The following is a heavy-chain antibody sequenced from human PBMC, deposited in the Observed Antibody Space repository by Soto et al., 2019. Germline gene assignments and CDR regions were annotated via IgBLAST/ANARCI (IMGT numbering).Heavy chain of an antibody. CDR3: AKDILPSYSSTSFDVDY. CDR2: ISWNSGII. V-gene: IGHV3-9*01. D-gene: IGHD6-6*01. CDR1: GFTFDDYA. J-gene: IGHJ4*02. Sequence: EVQLVESGGGLEQPGRSLRLSCAASGFTFDDYAIHWVRQAPGKGLEWVSGISWNSGIIGYADSVKGRFTISRDNAKNSLYLQMNSLRPEDAALYYCAKDILPSYSSTSFDVDYWGQGTPVTVSS.